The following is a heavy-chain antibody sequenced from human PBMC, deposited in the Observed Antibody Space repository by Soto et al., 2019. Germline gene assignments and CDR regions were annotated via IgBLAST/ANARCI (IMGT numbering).Heavy chain of an antibody. CDR2: IYWDDDK. D-gene: IGHD1-1*01. V-gene: IGHV2-5*02. J-gene: IGHJ3*02. CDR3: ARGSRYNCNCAFDI. Sequence: SGPTLVNPTQTLTLTCTFSGFSLSTSGVGVGWIRQPPGKALEWLALIYWDDDKRYSPSLKSRLTITKDTSKNQVVLTMTNMDPVDTATYYCARGSRYNCNCAFDIWGQGTMVTVSS. CDR1: GFSLSTSGVG.